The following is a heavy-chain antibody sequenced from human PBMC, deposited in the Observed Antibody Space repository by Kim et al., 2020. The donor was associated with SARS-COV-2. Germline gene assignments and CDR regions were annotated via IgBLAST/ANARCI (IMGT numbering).Heavy chain of an antibody. CDR3: ARLYCSSTSCYTRFGYYYYYMDV. V-gene: IGHV4-39*01. J-gene: IGHJ6*03. CDR1: GGSISSSSYY. CDR2: IYYSGST. D-gene: IGHD2-2*02. Sequence: SETLSLTCTVSGGSISSSSYYWGWIRQPPGKGLEWIGSIYYSGSTYYNPSLKSRVTISVDTSKNQFSLKLSSVTAADTAVYYCARLYCSSTSCYTRFGYYYYYMDVWGKGTTVTVSS.